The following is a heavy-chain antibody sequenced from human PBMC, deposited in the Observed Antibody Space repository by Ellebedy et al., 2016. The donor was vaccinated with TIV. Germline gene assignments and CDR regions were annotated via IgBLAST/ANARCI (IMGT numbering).Heavy chain of an antibody. Sequence: ASVKVSCXASGYTFTSYDINWVRQATGQGLEWMGWMNPNSGNTGYAQKFQGRVTMTRNTSISTAYMELSSLRSEDTAVYYCARDDYYGSGSYYKVYGMDVWGQGTTVTVSS. CDR2: MNPNSGNT. CDR1: GYTFTSYD. CDR3: ARDDYYGSGSYYKVYGMDV. J-gene: IGHJ6*02. D-gene: IGHD3-10*01. V-gene: IGHV1-8*01.